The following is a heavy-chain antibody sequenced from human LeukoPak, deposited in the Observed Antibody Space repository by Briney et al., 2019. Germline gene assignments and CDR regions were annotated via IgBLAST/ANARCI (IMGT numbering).Heavy chain of an antibody. CDR3: ARHKYGDPFDY. V-gene: IGHV4-59*08. D-gene: IGHD4-17*01. CDR1: GGSISNYF. J-gene: IGHJ4*02. CDR2: INYSGST. Sequence: SETLSLTCTVSGGSISNYFWSWIRQPPGKGLEWIGNINYSGSTNYNPSLKSRVTMSVDTSKDQFSLKLSSVTAADTAVYYCARHKYGDPFDYWGQGTLVTVSS.